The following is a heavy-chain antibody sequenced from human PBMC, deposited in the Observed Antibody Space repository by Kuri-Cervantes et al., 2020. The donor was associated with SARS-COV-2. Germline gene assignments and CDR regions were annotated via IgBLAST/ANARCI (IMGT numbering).Heavy chain of an antibody. CDR2: INPSGGGT. CDR3: ASWGRDMTTVTWVDY. V-gene: IGHV1-46*01. CDR1: GYIFTNYY. D-gene: IGHD4-17*01. J-gene: IGHJ4*02. Sequence: ASVKVSCKASGYIFTNYYMSWVRQAPGQGLEWLGIINPSGGGTSYAQKFQGRVTMTRDTSTSTVYMELSSLRSEDTAVYYCASWGRDMTTVTWVDYWGQGTLVTVSS.